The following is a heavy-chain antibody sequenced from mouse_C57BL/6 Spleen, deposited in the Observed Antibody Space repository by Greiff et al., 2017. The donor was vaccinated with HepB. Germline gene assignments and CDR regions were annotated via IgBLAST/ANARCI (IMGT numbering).Heavy chain of an antibody. V-gene: IGHV2-2*01. CDR1: GFSLTSYG. CDR2: IWSGGST. Sequence: VQLVESGPGLVQPSQSLSITCTVSGFSLTSYGVHWVRQSPGKGLEWLGVIWSGGSTDYNAAFISRLSISKDNSKSQVFFKMNSLQADDTAIYYCARIYDGYYGRDAMDYWGQGTSVTVSS. D-gene: IGHD2-3*01. J-gene: IGHJ4*01. CDR3: ARIYDGYYGRDAMDY.